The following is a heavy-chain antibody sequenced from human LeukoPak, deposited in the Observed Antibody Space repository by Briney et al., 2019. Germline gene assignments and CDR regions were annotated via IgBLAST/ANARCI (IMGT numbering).Heavy chain of an antibody. J-gene: IGHJ4*02. CDR1: GGSISSYY. Sequence: SETLSLTCTVSGGSISSYYWSWIRQPPGKGLEWIGYIYYSGSTNYNPSLKSRVTISVDTSKNQFSLKLGSVTAADTAVYYCARVDNYYDSSGYYRYFDYWGQGTLVTVSS. CDR2: IYYSGST. CDR3: ARVDNYYDSSGYYRYFDY. D-gene: IGHD3-22*01. V-gene: IGHV4-59*01.